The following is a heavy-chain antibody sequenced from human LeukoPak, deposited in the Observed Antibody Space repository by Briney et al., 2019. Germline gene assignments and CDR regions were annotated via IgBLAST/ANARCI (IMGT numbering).Heavy chain of an antibody. Sequence: GGSLRLSCAASGFTVSYNYMSWVRQAPGKGLEWVSVIYSGGSTYYTDSVKGRFTISRDNSKNTLYLQMNSLRAEDTAVYYCAKDCSLYGALDGFDPWGQGTLVTVSS. J-gene: IGHJ5*02. V-gene: IGHV3-53*01. CDR1: GFTVSYNY. D-gene: IGHD2-2*02. CDR3: AKDCSLYGALDGFDP. CDR2: IYSGGST.